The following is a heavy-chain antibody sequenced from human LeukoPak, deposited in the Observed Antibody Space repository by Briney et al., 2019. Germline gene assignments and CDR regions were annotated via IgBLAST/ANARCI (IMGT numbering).Heavy chain of an antibody. CDR2: IYPGDSDT. D-gene: IGHD2-2*01. CDR1: GYSFTSYW. CDR3: ARRHCSSTSCWASFDF. V-gene: IGHV5-51*01. J-gene: IGHJ4*02. Sequence: GESLKISCKGSGYSFTSYWIDWGRQMPGKGLEWMGIIYPGDSDTRYSPSFQGQVTTSDDKSISTAYLQWSSLKASDTAMYYCARRHCSSTSCWASFDFWGQGTLVTVFS.